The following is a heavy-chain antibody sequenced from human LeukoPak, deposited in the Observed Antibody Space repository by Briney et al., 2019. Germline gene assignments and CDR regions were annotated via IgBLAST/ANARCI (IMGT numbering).Heavy chain of an antibody. CDR1: GYTFTSYY. J-gene: IGHJ5*02. D-gene: IGHD2-15*01. CDR3: AKIPHCSGGSCYSRIWFDP. CDR2: FDPEDGET. V-gene: IGHV1-24*01. Sequence: ASVKVSCKASGYTFTSYYMHWVRQAPGKGLEWMGGFDPEDGETIYAQKFQGRVTMTEDTSTDTAYMELSSLRSEDTAVYYCAKIPHCSGGSCYSRIWFDPWGQGTLVTVSS.